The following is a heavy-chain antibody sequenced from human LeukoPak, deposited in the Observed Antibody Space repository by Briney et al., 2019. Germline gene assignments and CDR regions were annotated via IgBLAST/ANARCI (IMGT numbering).Heavy chain of an antibody. J-gene: IGHJ4*02. Sequence: GGSLRLSCAASGFTFSSYSMNWVRQAPGKGLEWVSSISSSSSYIYYADSVKGRFAISRDNAKNSLYLQMNSLRAEDTAVYYCAREHYGGAHFDYWGQGTLVTVSS. V-gene: IGHV3-21*01. D-gene: IGHD4-23*01. CDR3: AREHYGGAHFDY. CDR2: ISSSSSYI. CDR1: GFTFSSYS.